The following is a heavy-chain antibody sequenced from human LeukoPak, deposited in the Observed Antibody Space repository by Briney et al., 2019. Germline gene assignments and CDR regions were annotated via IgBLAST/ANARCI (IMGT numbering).Heavy chain of an antibody. V-gene: IGHV3-30*04. Sequence: GRSLRLSCAASGFTFSSYAIHWVRQAPGKGLEWVAVISYDGNHIFYADSVKGRFTISRDNSKNTLYLQMNSLTTEDTAVYCCARCGGDCYTSTQGFDYWGQGTLVTVSS. CDR3: ARCGGDCYTSTQGFDY. J-gene: IGHJ4*02. CDR2: ISYDGNHI. D-gene: IGHD2-21*02. CDR1: GFTFSSYA.